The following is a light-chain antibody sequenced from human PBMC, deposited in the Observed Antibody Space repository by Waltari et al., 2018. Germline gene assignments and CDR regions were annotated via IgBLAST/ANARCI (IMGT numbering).Light chain of an antibody. CDR2: GAS. Sequence: IVLTQSPGTLSLSPGERATLSCRASQSVRRTLAWYQQKPGQAPRLLIYGASIRTTGLPERFSGGASGTDFSLTISRLEPEDLAVYCCQHNMSLPATFGQGTKVEIK. V-gene: IGKV3-20*01. J-gene: IGKJ1*01. CDR3: QHNMSLPAT. CDR1: QSVRRT.